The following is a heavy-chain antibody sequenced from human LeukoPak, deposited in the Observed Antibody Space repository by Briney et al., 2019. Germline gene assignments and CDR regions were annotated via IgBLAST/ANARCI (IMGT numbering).Heavy chain of an antibody. CDR3: ARGGSGTYYNWVGWFDP. Sequence: SETLSLTCTVSSGSISPYYWSWIRQPPGKGLEWIGYVYYSGSTNYNPSLKSRVTISLETSKNQFSLKLSSVTAADTAVYYCARGGSGTYYNWVGWFDPWGQGTLVTVSS. D-gene: IGHD3-10*01. J-gene: IGHJ5*02. V-gene: IGHV4-59*01. CDR2: VYYSGST. CDR1: SGSISPYY.